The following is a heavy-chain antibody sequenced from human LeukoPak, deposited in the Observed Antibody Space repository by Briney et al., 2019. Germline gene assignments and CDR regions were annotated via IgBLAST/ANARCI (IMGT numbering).Heavy chain of an antibody. J-gene: IGHJ5*02. CDR3: ARDRGLYGEVLFDP. V-gene: IGHV4-4*07. D-gene: IGHD3-10*01. Sequence: SETLSLTCTVSGGSISSYYCSWIRQPDGQELEWIGRIYTSGSTNYNPSLKSRVTMSVDTSKNQFSLKLTSVTAADTAVYYCARDRGLYGEVLFDPWGQGTLVTVSS. CDR1: GGSISSYY. CDR2: IYTSGST.